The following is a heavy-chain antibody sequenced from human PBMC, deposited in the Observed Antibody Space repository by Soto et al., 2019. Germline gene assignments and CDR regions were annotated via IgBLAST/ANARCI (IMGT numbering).Heavy chain of an antibody. CDR3: ARVGIAAAGTGDWFDP. D-gene: IGHD6-13*01. Sequence: ASVKVSCKASGYTFTSYAMHWVRQAPGQRLEWMGWIYTGNGNTKYSQKFQGRVTITRDTSASTAYMELRSLRSDDTAVYYCARVGIAAAGTGDWFDPWGQGTLVTVSS. CDR2: IYTGNGNT. V-gene: IGHV1-3*04. CDR1: GYTFTSYA. J-gene: IGHJ5*02.